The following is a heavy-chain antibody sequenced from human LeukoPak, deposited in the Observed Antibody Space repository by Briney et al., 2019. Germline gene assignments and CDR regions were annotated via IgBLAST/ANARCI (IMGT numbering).Heavy chain of an antibody. CDR3: ATDYYGSGSYWFSAY. CDR2: FDPEDGET. D-gene: IGHD3-10*01. J-gene: IGHJ4*02. V-gene: IGHV1-24*01. Sequence: GASVKVSCKVSGYTLTELSMHWVRQAPGKGLEWMGGFDPEDGETIYAQKFQGRVTMTEDTSTDTAYMELSSLRSEDTAVYYYATDYYGSGSYWFSAYWGQGTLVTVSS. CDR1: GYTLTELS.